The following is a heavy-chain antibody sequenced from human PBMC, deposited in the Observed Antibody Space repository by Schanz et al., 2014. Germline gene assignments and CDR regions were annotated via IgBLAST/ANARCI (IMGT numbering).Heavy chain of an antibody. V-gene: IGHV3-48*04. CDR2: ISSYSTI. J-gene: IGHJ4*02. CDR1: GFTFRDYS. CDR3: ARGTPFLCDY. D-gene: IGHD3-16*01. Sequence: EVQLVESGGGLVQPGGSLRLSCEASGFTFRDYSMNWVRQAPGKGPEWISYISSYSTIHYADSVKGRFTISRDSARNSLYLQMSSLRAEDTAVYYCARGTPFLCDYWGQGTLVTVSS.